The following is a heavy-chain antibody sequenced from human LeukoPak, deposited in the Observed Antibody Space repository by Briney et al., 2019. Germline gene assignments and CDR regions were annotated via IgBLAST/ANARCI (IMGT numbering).Heavy chain of an antibody. CDR3: ARGLIAVAGLIDY. V-gene: IGHV4-61*01. CDR1: GGSVSSGSYY. CDR2: IYYSGST. J-gene: IGHJ4*02. Sequence: SETLSLTCTVSGGSVSSGSYYWSWIRQPPGKGLEWIGYIYYSGSTNYNPSLKSRVTISVDTSKNQFSLKLSSVTAADTAVYYCARGLIAVAGLIDYWGQGTLVIVSS. D-gene: IGHD6-19*01.